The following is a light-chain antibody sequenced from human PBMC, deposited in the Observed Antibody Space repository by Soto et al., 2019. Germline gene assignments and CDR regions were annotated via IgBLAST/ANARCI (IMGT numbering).Light chain of an antibody. J-gene: IGKJ1*01. CDR1: QSISNH. Sequence: DIQMTQSPSSLSASVGDRFIITCRASQSISNHLNWYQQKPGKAPKLLIFAASSLQSGVPSRFSGSRSGPDFTLTISRLQPEDFATYYCQQSYSSPPTFGQGTKVDIK. CDR2: AAS. V-gene: IGKV1-39*01. CDR3: QQSYSSPPT.